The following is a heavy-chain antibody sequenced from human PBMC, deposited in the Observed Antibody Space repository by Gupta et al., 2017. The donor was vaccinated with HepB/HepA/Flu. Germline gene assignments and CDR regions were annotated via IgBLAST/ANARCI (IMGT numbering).Heavy chain of an antibody. Sequence: QVQLVQSGGEVRSPGASVLVSCQASGYTFPYFGLTWVRQAPGQGSEWMGWISPYNGNTKLAQTFQGRVTMTTDTCTSTAYMEMWSLRSDDTAVYYCATGLPGVLGTLTYGTDEGFDLWGQGTKVTVSS. CDR3: ATGLPGVLGTLTYGTDEGFDL. J-gene: IGHJ3*01. D-gene: IGHD3-9*01. CDR1: GYTFPYFG. V-gene: IGHV1-18*01. CDR2: ISPYNGNT.